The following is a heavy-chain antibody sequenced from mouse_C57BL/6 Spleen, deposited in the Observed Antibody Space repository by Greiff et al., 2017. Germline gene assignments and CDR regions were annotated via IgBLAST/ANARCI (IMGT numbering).Heavy chain of an antibody. J-gene: IGHJ2*01. CDR2: ISSGGSYT. CDR1: GFTFSSYG. V-gene: IGHV5-6*01. Sequence: EVKVVESGGDLVKPGGSLKLSCAASGFTFSSYGMSWVRQTPDKRLGWVATISSGGSYTYYPDSVKGRFTISRDNAKNTLYLQMSSLKSEDTAMYYCARQRGYDPYFDYWGQGTTLTVSS. CDR3: ARQRGYDPYFDY. D-gene: IGHD2-10*02.